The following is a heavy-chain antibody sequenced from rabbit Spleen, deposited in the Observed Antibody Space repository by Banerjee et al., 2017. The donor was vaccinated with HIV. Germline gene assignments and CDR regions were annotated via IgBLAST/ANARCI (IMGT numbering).Heavy chain of an antibody. J-gene: IGHJ6*01. CDR3: ARDSSSSFSSYGMDL. D-gene: IGHD1-1*01. Sequence: QEQLVESGGGLVKPEGSLTLTCKASGFSFSDRDVMCWVRQAPGKGLEWIACINTATGRAVYASWAKGRFTISKTSSNTVTLQMPSLTVADTATYFCARDSSSSFSSYGMDLWGQGTLVTVS. V-gene: IGHV1S45*01. CDR1: GFSFSDRDV. CDR2: INTATGRA.